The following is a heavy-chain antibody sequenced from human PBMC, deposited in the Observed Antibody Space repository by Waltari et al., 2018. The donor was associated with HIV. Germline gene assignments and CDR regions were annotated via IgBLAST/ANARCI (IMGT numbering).Heavy chain of an antibody. D-gene: IGHD3-3*01. V-gene: IGHV3-23*01. CDR2: LKDGGFGT. CDR3: ARLDFWLKYYFDY. Sequence: EVHLLESGGGLVQPGGSLRLSCAASGFTFSTFAMSWVRQTPGKGLECVSGLKDGGFGTYDADSVKGRFTSSRDNSKNTLFLEMNSLRAEDTAVYYCARLDFWLKYYFDYWGQGTLVTVSS. J-gene: IGHJ4*02. CDR1: GFTFSTFA.